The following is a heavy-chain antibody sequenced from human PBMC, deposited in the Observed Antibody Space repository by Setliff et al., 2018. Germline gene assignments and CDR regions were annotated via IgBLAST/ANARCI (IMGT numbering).Heavy chain of an antibody. D-gene: IGHD1-26*01. J-gene: IGHJ4*02. CDR3: ARSFSRSGKFLLDY. Sequence: SETLSLTCAVYGGSFSGYYWSWIRQPPGKRLEWIGEIIHSGSTNYNPSLKSRVTISMDTSKNQFSLKVPSVTAADTAVYYCARSFSRSGKFLLDYWGRGALVTVSS. CDR1: GGSFSGYY. CDR2: IIHSGST. V-gene: IGHV4-34*12.